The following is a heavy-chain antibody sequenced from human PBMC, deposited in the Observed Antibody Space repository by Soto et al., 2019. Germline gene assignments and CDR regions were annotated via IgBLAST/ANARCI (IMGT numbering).Heavy chain of an antibody. Sequence: QVQLVQSGAEVKKPGSSVKVSCKASGGTFSSYAISWVRQAPGQGLEWMGGIIPIFGTANYAQKFQGRVTITADESTSTAYMELSSLRAEDTAVYYCARAAYYGAGTSTDKEGWFDPRGQGTLVTVSS. CDR2: IIPIFGTA. CDR1: GGTFSSYA. J-gene: IGHJ5*02. D-gene: IGHD3-10*01. V-gene: IGHV1-69*01. CDR3: ARAAYYGAGTSTDKEGWFDP.